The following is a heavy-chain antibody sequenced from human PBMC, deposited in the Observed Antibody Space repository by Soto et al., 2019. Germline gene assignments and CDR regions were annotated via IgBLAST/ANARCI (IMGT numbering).Heavy chain of an antibody. CDR1: GGSISSYY. V-gene: IGHV4-59*12. Sequence: QVQLQESGPGLVKPSETLSLTCTVSGGSISSYYWSWIRQPPGKGLEWIGYIYYSGRTNYNPTLKSRVTISVDASTNQAALQLSAVTSADTGVYYCARYCSGEDDALDIWGQGTMVTVSS. D-gene: IGHD2-15*01. J-gene: IGHJ3*02. CDR2: IYYSGRT. CDR3: ARYCSGEDDALDI.